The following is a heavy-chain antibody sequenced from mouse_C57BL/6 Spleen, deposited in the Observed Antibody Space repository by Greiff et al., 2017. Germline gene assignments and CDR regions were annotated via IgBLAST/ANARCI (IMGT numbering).Heavy chain of an antibody. D-gene: IGHD1-1*01. CDR3: ARVDYGSSYVRGYFDY. CDR2: IYPGSGST. CDR1: GYTFTSYW. Sequence: QVQLQQPGAELVKPGASVKMSCKASGYTFTSYWITWVKQRPGQGLEWIGDIYPGSGSTNYNEKFKSKATLTVDTSSSTAYMQLCSLTSEDSAVYYCARVDYGSSYVRGYFDYWGQGTTLTVSS. J-gene: IGHJ2*01. V-gene: IGHV1-55*01.